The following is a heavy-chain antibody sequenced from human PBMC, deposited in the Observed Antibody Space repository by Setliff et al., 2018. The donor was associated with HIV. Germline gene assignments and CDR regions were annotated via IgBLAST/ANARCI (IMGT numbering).Heavy chain of an antibody. CDR2: INHSGSP. D-gene: IGHD3-3*01. Sequence: SETLSLTCGVFGGSFSGSYWSWIRQSPGKGQEWIGEINHSGSPNYNPSLKSRVTISVDTSNNQFTLRLKSVTAADTAVYYCARLGRNLRFLTVWGQGTTVTVSS. J-gene: IGHJ6*02. V-gene: IGHV4-34*01. CDR1: GGSFSGSY. CDR3: ARLGRNLRFLTV.